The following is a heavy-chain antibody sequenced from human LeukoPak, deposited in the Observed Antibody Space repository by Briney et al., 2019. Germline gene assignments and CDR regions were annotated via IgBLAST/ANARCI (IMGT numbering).Heavy chain of an antibody. CDR1: GFTFSSYA. CDR2: ISYDGSNK. CDR3: AKGDSHYGSGTPSADY. V-gene: IGHV3-30-3*01. Sequence: PGGSLRLSCAASGFTFSSYAMHWVRQAPGKGLEWVAVISYDGSNKYYADSVKGRFTISRDNSKNTLYLQMNSLRAEDTAVYYCAKGDSHYGSGTPSADYWGQGTLVTVSS. D-gene: IGHD3-10*01. J-gene: IGHJ4*02.